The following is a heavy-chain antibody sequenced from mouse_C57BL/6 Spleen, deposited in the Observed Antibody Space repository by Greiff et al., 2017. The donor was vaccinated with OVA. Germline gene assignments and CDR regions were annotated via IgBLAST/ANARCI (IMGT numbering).Heavy chain of an antibody. CDR3: ARSGNFDY. CDR1: GYAFTNYL. V-gene: IGHV1-54*01. J-gene: IGHJ2*01. CDR2: LYPGSGGT. Sequence: LVESGAELVRPGTSVKVSCKASGYAFTNYLIEWVKQRPGQGLEWLGVLYPGSGGTNYSEKFTGKATLTADNSSSTAYMQLSSLTSEDSAFYFCARSGNFDYWGQGTTLTVSS. D-gene: IGHD3-1*01.